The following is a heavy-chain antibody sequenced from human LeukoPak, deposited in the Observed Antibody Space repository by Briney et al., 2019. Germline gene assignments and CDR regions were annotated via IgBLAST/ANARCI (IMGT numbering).Heavy chain of an antibody. CDR2: IHYSGSS. CDR3: ARGERLGPDF. CDR1: GGSIIGYY. Sequence: PSETLSLTCTVSGGSIIGYYWSWIRQPPGKGLEWIGYIHYSGSSNYNPSLQSRVTISLDTSRGHFSLKLSSATAADTAVYYCARGERLGPDFWGQGTLVTVSS. V-gene: IGHV4-59*01. J-gene: IGHJ4*02. D-gene: IGHD1-1*01.